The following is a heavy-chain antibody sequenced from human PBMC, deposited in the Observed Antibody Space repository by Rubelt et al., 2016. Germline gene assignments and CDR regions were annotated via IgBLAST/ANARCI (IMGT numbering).Heavy chain of an antibody. Sequence: QVQLQESGPGLVKSSETLSLTCTVSGGSISSYYWSWIRQPPGKGLEWIGYIYYSGSTNYNPSLKSRVTITVETSKNQFSLKLSSVTAADTAVYYCAGGITIFGVASGYFDYWGQGTLVTVSS. D-gene: IGHD3-3*01. CDR2: IYYSGST. V-gene: IGHV4-59*01. CDR3: AGGITIFGVASGYFDY. CDR1: GGSISSYY. J-gene: IGHJ4*02.